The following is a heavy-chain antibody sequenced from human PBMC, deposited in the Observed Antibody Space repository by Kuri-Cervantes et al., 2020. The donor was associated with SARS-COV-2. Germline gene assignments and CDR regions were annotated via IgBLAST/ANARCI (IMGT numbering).Heavy chain of an antibody. D-gene: IGHD2-15*01. CDR3: ARDGVGGYCSGGSCYEDDAFDI. J-gene: IGHJ3*02. V-gene: IGHV3-11*04. CDR1: GFTFSDYY. CDR2: ISSSGSTI. Sequence: GESLKISCAASGFTFSDYYMSWIRQAPGKGLEWVSYISSSGSTIYYADSVKGRFTISRDNAKNSLYLQMNSPRAEDTAVYYCARDGVGGYCSGGSCYEDDAFDIWGQGTMVTVSS.